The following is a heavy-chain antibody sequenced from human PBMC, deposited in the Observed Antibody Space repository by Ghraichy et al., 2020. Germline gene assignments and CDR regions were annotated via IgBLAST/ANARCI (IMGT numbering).Heavy chain of an antibody. V-gene: IGHV3-69-1*01. D-gene: IGHD3-10*01. Sequence: GGSLRLSCGASGFTFSSYDLTWVRQAPWKGLELVSSISSRGSTSYTDSVKGRFTISRDNAKNLVHLQMNSLKDEDTAMYYCARGYGSGRSYGWGQGTLVTVSS. J-gene: IGHJ4*02. CDR2: ISSRGST. CDR1: GFTFSSYD. CDR3: ARGYGSGRSYG.